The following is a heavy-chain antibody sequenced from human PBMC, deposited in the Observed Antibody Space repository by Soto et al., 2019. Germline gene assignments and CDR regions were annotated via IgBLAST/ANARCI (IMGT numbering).Heavy chain of an antibody. V-gene: IGHV3-23*01. D-gene: IGHD6-19*01. CDR1: GFTFSSYA. Sequence: GGSLRLSCAASGFTFSSYAMSWVRQAPGKGLEWVSAISGSGGSTYYADSVKGRFTISRDNSKNTLYLQMNSLRAEDTAVYYCAKDDIWRPLAVAGYFDYWGQGTLVTVSS. CDR3: AKDDIWRPLAVAGYFDY. J-gene: IGHJ4*02. CDR2: ISGSGGST.